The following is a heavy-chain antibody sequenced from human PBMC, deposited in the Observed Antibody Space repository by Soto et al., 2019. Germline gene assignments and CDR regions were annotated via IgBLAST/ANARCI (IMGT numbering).Heavy chain of an antibody. V-gene: IGHV4-39*01. CDR3: ARRPSSEWELPFDFDY. D-gene: IGHD1-26*01. CDR1: GGSISSSSYY. J-gene: IGHJ4*02. Sequence: SETLSLPCTVSGGSISSSSYYWGWIRQPPGKGLEWIGSIYYSGSTYYNPSLKSRVTISVDTSKNQFSLKLSSVTAADTAVYYCARRPSSEWELPFDFDYWGQGTLVPVSS. CDR2: IYYSGST.